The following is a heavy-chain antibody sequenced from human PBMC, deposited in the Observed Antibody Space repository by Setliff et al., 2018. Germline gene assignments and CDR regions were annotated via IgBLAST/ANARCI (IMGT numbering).Heavy chain of an antibody. CDR3: RQAVVGRDVFDI. V-gene: IGHV4-34*01. J-gene: IGHJ3*02. CDR1: GGSFDTYY. CDR2: INHSGSG. Sequence: LSETLSLTCNVYGGSFDTYYWSWIRQPPGKGLEWFGEINHSGSGDYNPSFKGRVTISVDTSKKQFSLTLTSVTAADTALYYCRQAVVGRDVFDIWGQGTVVTVSS. D-gene: IGHD1-1*01.